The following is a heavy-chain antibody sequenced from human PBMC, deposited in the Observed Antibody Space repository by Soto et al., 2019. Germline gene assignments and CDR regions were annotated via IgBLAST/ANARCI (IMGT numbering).Heavy chain of an antibody. Sequence: QVQLQQWGAGLLKPSETLSLTCAVYGGSFSGYYWSWIRQPPGKGLEWIGEINHSGSTNYNPSLKSRVSISVDTSKNQFSLKLSSVTAADPAVYYCARYLEPLDIRDANYFDYWGQGTLVTVSS. V-gene: IGHV4-34*01. J-gene: IGHJ4*02. CDR3: ARYLEPLDIRDANYFDY. CDR2: INHSGST. D-gene: IGHD1-1*01. CDR1: GGSFSGYY.